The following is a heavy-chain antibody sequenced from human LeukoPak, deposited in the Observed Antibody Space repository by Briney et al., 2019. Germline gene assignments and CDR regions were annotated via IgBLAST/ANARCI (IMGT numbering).Heavy chain of an antibody. D-gene: IGHD3-22*01. J-gene: IGHJ3*01. CDR1: GFTFRTYW. V-gene: IGHV3-74*01. Sequence: GGSLRLSRAASGFTFRTYWMHWVRQSPGKGLVWVSRINSDGIGSSYADSVKGRFTISRDNAKNTLYLQMNSLTAEDTAVYYCARDDLPWDSSGFDVWGRGTMVTVSS. CDR2: INSDGIGS. CDR3: ARDDLPWDSSGFDV.